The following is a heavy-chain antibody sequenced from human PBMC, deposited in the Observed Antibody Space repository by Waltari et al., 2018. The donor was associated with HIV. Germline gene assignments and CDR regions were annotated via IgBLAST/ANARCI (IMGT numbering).Heavy chain of an antibody. J-gene: IGHJ3*02. Sequence: QVQLQESGPGLVKPSQTLSLTCSVSGGSISSGSYFWSWIRQPAGKGLEWIGRMYTSGSTNYNPSLKSRVTISGDTSKNQLSLKLRSVTAADTAVYYCARERVTTFGVVIVYEGFDIWGQVTKVIVSS. CDR3: ARERVTTFGVVIVYEGFDI. D-gene: IGHD3-3*01. V-gene: IGHV4-61*02. CDR1: GGSISSGSYF. CDR2: MYTSGST.